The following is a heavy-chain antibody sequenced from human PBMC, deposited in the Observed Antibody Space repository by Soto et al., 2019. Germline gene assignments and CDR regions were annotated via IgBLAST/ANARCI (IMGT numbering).Heavy chain of an antibody. CDR3: ARLSGIGYYYFGMDV. D-gene: IGHD6-13*01. V-gene: IGHV4-59*08. Sequence: QVQLQESGPGLVKPSETLSLTCTVSGGSISNYYWSWIRQPPGKGLEWIGYIHYSGSTKYNPSLNSPVTISVDTSKYQFSLRLTSVTAADTAVYYCARLSGIGYYYFGMDVWGQGTTVTVSS. CDR2: IHYSGST. CDR1: GGSISNYY. J-gene: IGHJ6*02.